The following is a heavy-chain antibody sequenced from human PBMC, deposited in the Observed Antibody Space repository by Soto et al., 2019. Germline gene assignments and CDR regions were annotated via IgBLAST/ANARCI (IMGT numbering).Heavy chain of an antibody. Sequence: QITLKESGPTLVKPTQTLTLTCTFSGFSLSTSGVGVGWIHQPPGKALEWLALIYWDDDKRYSPSLKSRLTITKDTSKNQVVLTMTNMDPVDTATYYCAHRSHGRIWFGEIAFDYWGQGTLVTVSS. D-gene: IGHD3-10*01. CDR1: GFSLSTSGVG. V-gene: IGHV2-5*02. CDR2: IYWDDDK. J-gene: IGHJ4*02. CDR3: AHRSHGRIWFGEIAFDY.